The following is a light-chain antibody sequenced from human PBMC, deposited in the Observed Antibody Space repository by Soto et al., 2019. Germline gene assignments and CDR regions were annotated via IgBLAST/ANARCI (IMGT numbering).Light chain of an antibody. CDR3: QHADSFPLIT. V-gene: IGKV3-20*01. CDR1: QSVSSSY. J-gene: IGKJ5*01. Sequence: EIVLTQSPGTLSLSPGEIATLSCRASQSVSSSYLAWYQQKPGQAPRLLIYGASSRATGIPDRFSGSGSGTDFTLIISRLEPEDFATYYCQHADSFPLITFGQGTRLEIK. CDR2: GAS.